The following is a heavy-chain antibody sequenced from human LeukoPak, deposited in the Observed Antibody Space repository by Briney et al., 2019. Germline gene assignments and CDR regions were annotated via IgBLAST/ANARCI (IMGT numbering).Heavy chain of an antibody. Sequence: SETLSLTCAVSGGSISSYYWSWIRQPPGKGLEWIGYIYYSGSTNYNPSLKSRVTISVDTSKNQFSLKLSSVTAADTAVYYCARGNKYYYDSSGYLNYWGQGTLVTVSS. CDR3: ARGNKYYYDSSGYLNY. CDR2: IYYSGST. D-gene: IGHD3-22*01. CDR1: GGSISSYY. J-gene: IGHJ4*02. V-gene: IGHV4-59*01.